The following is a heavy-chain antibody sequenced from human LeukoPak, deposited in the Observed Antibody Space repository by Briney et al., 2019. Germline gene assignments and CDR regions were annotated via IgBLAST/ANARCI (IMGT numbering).Heavy chain of an antibody. CDR2: INPSGGST. Sequence: ASVKVSCKASGYTFTSYYMHWVRQAPGQGLEWMGIINPSGGSTSYAQKFQGRVTMTRDTSTSTVYMELSSLRSEDTAVYYCARGGTYYYDSSGYDEFDYWGQGTLVTVS. CDR3: ARGGTYYYDSSGYDEFDY. J-gene: IGHJ4*02. D-gene: IGHD3-22*01. CDR1: GYTFTSYY. V-gene: IGHV1-46*01.